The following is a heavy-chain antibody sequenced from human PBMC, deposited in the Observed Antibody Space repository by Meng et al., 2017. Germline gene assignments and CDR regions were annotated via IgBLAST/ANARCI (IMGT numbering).Heavy chain of an antibody. CDR3: AREYGDYGNYFDY. CDR1: GFTFSSYA. V-gene: IGHV3-30*04. CDR2: ISYDGSNK. D-gene: IGHD4-17*01. Sequence: GGSLRLSCAASGFTFSSYAMHWVRQAPGKGLEWVAVISYDGSNKYYADSVKGRFTISRDNSKNTLYLQMNSLRAEDTAVYYCAREYGDYGNYFDYWGQGTLVTVSS. J-gene: IGHJ4*02.